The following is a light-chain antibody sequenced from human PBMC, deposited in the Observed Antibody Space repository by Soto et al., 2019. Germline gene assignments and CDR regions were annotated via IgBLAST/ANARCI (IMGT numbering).Light chain of an antibody. J-gene: IGKJ1*01. V-gene: IGKV3-20*01. CDR2: DAS. CDR3: QQYGSSPWP. Sequence: EIVLTQSPGTLSVSPGERATLFCRASQSISNNLAWYQQRPGQAPRLLFYDASIRATGIPDRFSGSGSGTDFSLTISRLEPEDFAVYYCQQYGSSPWPFGQGTKVDIK. CDR1: QSISNN.